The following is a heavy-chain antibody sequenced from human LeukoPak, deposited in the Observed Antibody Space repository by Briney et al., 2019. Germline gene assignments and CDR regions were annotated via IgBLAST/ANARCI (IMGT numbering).Heavy chain of an antibody. CDR3: ARESASIVATAYYFDY. V-gene: IGHV1-18*01. Sequence: VASVKVSCKASGYTFTSYGISWVRQAPGQGLEWMGWISAYNGNTNYAQKLQGRVTMTTDTSTSTAYMELRSLRSDDTAVYYCARESASIVATAYYFDYWGQGTLVTVSS. CDR2: ISAYNGNT. D-gene: IGHD5-12*01. CDR1: GYTFTSYG. J-gene: IGHJ4*02.